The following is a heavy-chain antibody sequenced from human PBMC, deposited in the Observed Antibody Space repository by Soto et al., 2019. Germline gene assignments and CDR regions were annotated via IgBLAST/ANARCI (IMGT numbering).Heavy chain of an antibody. Sequence: PSETLSLTCTVSGGSVSSGSYYWSWIRQPPGKGLEWIGYVYNSGSTNYNPSLKSRVTISEDTSKSQFSLKVNSMTAADTAVYYCARYRREAVAGYTLDNWGQGILVTVS. CDR2: VYNSGST. CDR3: ARYRREAVAGYTLDN. J-gene: IGHJ4*02. V-gene: IGHV4-61*01. D-gene: IGHD6-13*01. CDR1: GGSVSSGSYY.